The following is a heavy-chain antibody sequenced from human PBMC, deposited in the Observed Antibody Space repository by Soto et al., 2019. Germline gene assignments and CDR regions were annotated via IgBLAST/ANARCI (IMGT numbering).Heavy chain of an antibody. D-gene: IGHD5-18*01. Sequence: QVQLVQSGPEEKKPGASVKVSCKASGYTFTTYAMHWVRQAPGQRLEWLGWINAGNGNTKYSQKFQGRVTITRDTSASTAYMELSSLRSEDTAVYYCAREGYSYEGMDVWGQGTTVTVSS. V-gene: IGHV1-3*05. CDR1: GYTFTTYA. CDR3: AREGYSYEGMDV. CDR2: INAGNGNT. J-gene: IGHJ6*02.